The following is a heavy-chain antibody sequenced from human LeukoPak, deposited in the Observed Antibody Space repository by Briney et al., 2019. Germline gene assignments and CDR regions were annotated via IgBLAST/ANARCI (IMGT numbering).Heavy chain of an antibody. D-gene: IGHD3-22*01. CDR2: IYTSGST. J-gene: IGHJ3*02. V-gene: IGHV4-61*02. CDR1: GGSISSGSYY. Sequence: SQTLSLTCTVSGGSISSGSYYWSWIRQPPGKGLEWIARIYTSGSTHYNPSLKSRVTISVDTSKNQFSLKLSSVTAADTAVYYCARHTATYYYDSSGYYYVDAFDIWGQGTMVTVSS. CDR3: ARHTATYYYDSSGYYYVDAFDI.